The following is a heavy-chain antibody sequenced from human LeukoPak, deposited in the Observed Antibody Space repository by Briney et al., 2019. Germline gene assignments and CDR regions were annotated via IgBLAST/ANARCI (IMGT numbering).Heavy chain of an antibody. CDR1: GGSISSYY. V-gene: IGHV4-59*01. D-gene: IGHD1-1*01. Sequence: SETLSLTCTVSGGSISSYYWSWIRQPPGKGLEWIGYIYYSGCTNYNPPLKSRVTISVDTSKNQFSLKLSSVTAADTAVYYCARAGIWNLWFDPWGQGTLVTVSS. J-gene: IGHJ5*02. CDR2: IYYSGCT. CDR3: ARAGIWNLWFDP.